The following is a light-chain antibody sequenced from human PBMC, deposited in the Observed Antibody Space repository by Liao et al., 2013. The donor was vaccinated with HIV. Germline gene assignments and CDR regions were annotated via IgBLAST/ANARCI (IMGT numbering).Light chain of an antibody. CDR2: YDA. J-gene: IGLJ3*02. CDR3: QSADSSGTCPV. Sequence: SYELTQPPSVSAAPGQTATIACGGRNIEYKSVHWYQQKPGQAPTLLIFYDADRPSGIPERFSGSSSGTTVTLTISGVQAEDEADYYCQSADSSGTCPVFGGRDQADRP. V-gene: IGLV3-25*03. CDR1: IEYKS.